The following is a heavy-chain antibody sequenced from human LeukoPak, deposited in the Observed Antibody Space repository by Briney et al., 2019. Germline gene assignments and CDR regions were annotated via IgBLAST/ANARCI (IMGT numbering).Heavy chain of an antibody. J-gene: IGHJ4*02. D-gene: IGHD6-13*01. CDR3: AKDEPNRSWYN. CDR1: GFSVSDYY. Sequence: GGSLRLSCAASGFSVSDYYMSWVRQAPGKGLELVSALVGSSTHYADSVKGRFTIYRDNSQNTLYLQMNSLKAEDTAVYYCAKDEPNRSWYNWGQGTLVTVSS. CDR2: LVGSST. V-gene: IGHV3-53*01.